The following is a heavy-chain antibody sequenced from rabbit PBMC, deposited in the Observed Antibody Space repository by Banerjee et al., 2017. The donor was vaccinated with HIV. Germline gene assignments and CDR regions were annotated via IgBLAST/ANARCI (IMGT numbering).Heavy chain of an antibody. Sequence: QSLEESGGDLVKPGASLTLTCTASGSDISSYTMGWVRQAPGKGLEWIACIYAGGGTTYYASWAKGRFTISKTSSTTVTLQMTSLTAADTATYFCARDRDGDAGYDLWGQGTLVTVS. J-gene: IGHJ4*01. V-gene: IGHV1S40*01. CDR2: IYAGGGTT. D-gene: IGHD6-1*01. CDR1: GSDISSYT. CDR3: ARDRDGDAGYDL.